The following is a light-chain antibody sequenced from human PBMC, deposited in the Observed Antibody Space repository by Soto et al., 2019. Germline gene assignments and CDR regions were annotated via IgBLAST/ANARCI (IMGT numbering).Light chain of an antibody. J-gene: IGLJ1*01. CDR3: CSYAGSSTLYV. CDR1: SSDVGGYDY. V-gene: IGLV2-11*01. Sequence: QSALTQPRSVSGSPGQSVTFSCTGTSSDVGGYDYVSWYQHHPGKAPKLMIYDVTRRPSGVPDRFSGSKSGNTASLTISGLQTEDEADYYCCSYAGSSTLYVFGTGTKVTVL. CDR2: DVT.